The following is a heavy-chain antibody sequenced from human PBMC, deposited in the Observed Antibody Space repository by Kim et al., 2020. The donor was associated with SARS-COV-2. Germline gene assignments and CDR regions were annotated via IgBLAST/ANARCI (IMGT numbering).Heavy chain of an antibody. Sequence: GGSLRLSCAASGCTFSSYGIHWVRQVPGTGLEWGAVIWYYGSNKYYADSVKGRFTISRDNSTNTLYLQMNSLRAEDTAVYYCAKGGTPLSRGWPDYWVQG. CDR2: IWYYGSNK. V-gene: IGHV3-33*06. CDR1: GCTFSSYG. D-gene: IGHD6-19*01. CDR3: AKGGTPLSRGWPDY. J-gene: IGHJ4*02.